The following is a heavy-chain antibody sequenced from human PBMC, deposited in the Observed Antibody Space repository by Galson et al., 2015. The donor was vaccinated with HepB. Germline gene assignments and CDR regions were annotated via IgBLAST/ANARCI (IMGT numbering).Heavy chain of an antibody. CDR3: VREQYCSSTSCYYYMDV. CDR2: IWYDGSNK. J-gene: IGHJ6*03. V-gene: IGHV3-33*01. Sequence: SLRLSCAASGFTFSSYGMHWVRQAPGKGLEWVAVIWYDGSNKYYADSVKGRFTISRDNSKNTLYLQTNSLRAEDTAVYYCVREQYCSSTSCYYYMDVWGKGTTVTVSS. CDR1: GFTFSSYG. D-gene: IGHD2-2*01.